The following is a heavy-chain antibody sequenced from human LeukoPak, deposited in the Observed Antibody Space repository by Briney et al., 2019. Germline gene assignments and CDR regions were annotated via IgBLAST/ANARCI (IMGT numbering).Heavy chain of an antibody. CDR2: MNPKSGNT. D-gene: IGHD4-17*01. CDR3: ARGIGSTTVTTLEYYFDY. CDR1: GYTFTSYD. J-gene: IGHJ4*02. V-gene: IGHV1-8*01. Sequence: ASVKVSCKASGYTFTSYDINWVLQATGQGLEWMGWMNPKSGNTGYAQKFQGRVTMTRNTSISTAYMELSSLRSEDTAVYYCARGIGSTTVTTLEYYFDYWGQGTLVTVSS.